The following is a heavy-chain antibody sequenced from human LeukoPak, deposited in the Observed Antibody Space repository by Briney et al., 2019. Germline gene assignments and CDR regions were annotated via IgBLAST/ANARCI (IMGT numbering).Heavy chain of an antibody. J-gene: IGHJ4*02. CDR3: TSTNSGSYWYYFDY. D-gene: IGHD1-26*01. V-gene: IGHV4-59*01. Sequence: SETLSLTCTVSGGSISSYYWSWIRQPPGKGLEWIGYIYYSGSTSYNPSLKSRVTISVDTSKNQFSLKLSSVTAADTAVYYCTSTNSGSYWYYFDYWGQGTLVTVSS. CDR2: IYYSGST. CDR1: GGSISSYY.